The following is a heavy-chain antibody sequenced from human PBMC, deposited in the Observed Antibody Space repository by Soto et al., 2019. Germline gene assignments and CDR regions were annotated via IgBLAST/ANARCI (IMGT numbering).Heavy chain of an antibody. J-gene: IGHJ6*02. CDR3: ARDNWQQLIRHYYYGMDV. CDR1: GDSVSSNSAA. D-gene: IGHD6-13*01. Sequence: SQTLSLTCAISGDSVSSNSAAWNWIRQSPSRGLEWLGRTYYRSKWYNDYAVSVKSRITINPDTSKNQFSLQLNSVTPEDTAVYYCARDNWQQLIRHYYYGMDVWGQGTTVTSP. V-gene: IGHV6-1*01. CDR2: TYYRSKWYN.